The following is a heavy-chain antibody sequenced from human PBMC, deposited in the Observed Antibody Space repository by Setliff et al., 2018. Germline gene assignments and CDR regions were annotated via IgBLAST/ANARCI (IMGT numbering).Heavy chain of an antibody. CDR3: VRMSGFLYMDV. D-gene: IGHD3-3*01. Sequence: SETLSLTCTVSGGSFSTYYWSWIRQAPGKGLEWIGHVYYSGAANYNPSLKSRVTVSVDTSKNQFSLRLISVTAADTAVYYCVRMSGFLYMDVWGKGTTVTVSS. J-gene: IGHJ6*03. CDR1: GGSFSTYY. CDR2: VYYSGAA. V-gene: IGHV4-59*01.